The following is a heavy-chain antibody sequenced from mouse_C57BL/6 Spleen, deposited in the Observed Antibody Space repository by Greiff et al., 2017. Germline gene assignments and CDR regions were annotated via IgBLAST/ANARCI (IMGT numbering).Heavy chain of an antibody. CDR2: IRSKSSNYAT. CDR1: GFTFNTYA. J-gene: IGHJ3*01. Sequence: EVQLVESGGGLVQPKGSLKLSCAASGFTFNTYAMHWVRQAPGQGMEWVARIRSKSSNYATYYADSVKDRFTISRDDSQSMLYLQMNNLKTEDTAMYDGVGEDDSFAYWGQGTLVTVSA. CDR3: VGEDDSFAY. D-gene: IGHD2-4*01. V-gene: IGHV10-3*01.